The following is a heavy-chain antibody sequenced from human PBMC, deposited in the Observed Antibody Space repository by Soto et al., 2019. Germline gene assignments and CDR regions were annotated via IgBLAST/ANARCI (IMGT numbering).Heavy chain of an antibody. CDR3: TKARLWGGDGYNSYYYNAMDV. Sequence: ASVKVSCKPSGYTFTSYYMHWVRQAPGQGLEWMGMINPNSGSTSYAQKFQGWVTMTRDTSISTAYMELSRLRSDDTALYYCTKARLWGGDGYNSYYYNAMDVWGQGTTVTVSS. CDR2: INPNSGST. V-gene: IGHV1-2*04. J-gene: IGHJ6*02. D-gene: IGHD3-16*01. CDR1: GYTFTSYY.